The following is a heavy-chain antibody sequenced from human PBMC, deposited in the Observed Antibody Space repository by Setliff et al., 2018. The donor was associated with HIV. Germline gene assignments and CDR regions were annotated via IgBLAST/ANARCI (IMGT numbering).Heavy chain of an antibody. CDR2: IHPSGET. CDR1: GGSISSSNYY. Sequence: PSETLSLTCTVSGGSISSSNYYWSWIRQPPGKNPEYIGYIHPSGETYYSPSLMSRLTISLDTANNRFSLRLTSATAADTAIYYCARKAADVSGGGMDVWGQGTTVTV. J-gene: IGHJ6*02. CDR3: ARKAADVSGGGMDV. D-gene: IGHD2-15*01. V-gene: IGHV4-61*01.